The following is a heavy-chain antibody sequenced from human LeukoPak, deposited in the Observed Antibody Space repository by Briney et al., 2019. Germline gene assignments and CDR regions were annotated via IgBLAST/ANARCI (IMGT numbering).Heavy chain of an antibody. CDR1: GYTFTSYG. CDR3: ARDRSGPFDS. Sequence: ASVKVSCKASGYTFTSYGISWVRQAPGQGLEWMGWISVYNGNTNYAQKLQGRLTLTTDTSTSSAYMELRGLRSDDTAMYYCARDRSGPFDSWGQGTLVTVSS. J-gene: IGHJ4*02. CDR2: ISVYNGNT. D-gene: IGHD3-10*01. V-gene: IGHV1-18*01.